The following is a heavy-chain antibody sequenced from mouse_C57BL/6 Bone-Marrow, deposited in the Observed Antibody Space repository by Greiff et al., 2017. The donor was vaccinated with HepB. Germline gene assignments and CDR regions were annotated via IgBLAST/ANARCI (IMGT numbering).Heavy chain of an antibody. CDR1: GYTFTDYY. J-gene: IGHJ4*01. CDR2: IYPGSGNT. Sequence: QVQLQQSGAELVRPGASVKLSCKASGYTFTDYYINWVKQRPGQGLEWIARIYPGSGNTYYNEKFKGKATLTAEKSSSTAYMQLSSLTSEDSAVYFCARDYYGSSPYYYAMDYWGQGTSVTVSS. V-gene: IGHV1-76*01. D-gene: IGHD1-1*01. CDR3: ARDYYGSSPYYYAMDY.